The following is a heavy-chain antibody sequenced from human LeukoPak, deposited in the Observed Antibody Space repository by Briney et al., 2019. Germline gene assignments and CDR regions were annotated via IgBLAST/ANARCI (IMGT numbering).Heavy chain of an antibody. J-gene: IGHJ6*02. CDR1: GFTLSDYW. CDR2: SEGDGSST. D-gene: IGHD2/OR15-2a*01. V-gene: IGHV3-74*01. CDR3: ASYLTSIPSGMDV. Sequence: GGSLRLSCGASGFTLSDYWMFWVRQAPGKGLVWVSRSEGDGSSTAYADPVKGRFTISRDNGKNTLYLQMNSLRAEDTAVYYCASYLTSIPSGMDVWGQGTTVIVSS.